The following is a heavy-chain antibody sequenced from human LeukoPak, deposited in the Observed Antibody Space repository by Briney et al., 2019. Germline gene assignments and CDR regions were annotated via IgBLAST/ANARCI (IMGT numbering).Heavy chain of an antibody. D-gene: IGHD5-12*01. CDR2: ISPSGGST. CDR1: GLTFSNCV. Sequence: PGGSLRLSCTTSGLTFSNCVMTWVRQSPGKGLVWVSSISPSGGSTFYADSVKDRFTISRDNSKNTLYLQMSSLGAEDTAAYYCAGGYSDYDFFDSWGQGTLVTVSS. J-gene: IGHJ4*02. V-gene: IGHV3-23*01. CDR3: AGGYSDYDFFDS.